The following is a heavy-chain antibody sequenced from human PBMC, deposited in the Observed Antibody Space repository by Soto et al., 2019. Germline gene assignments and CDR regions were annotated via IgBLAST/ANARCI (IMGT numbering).Heavy chain of an antibody. D-gene: IGHD6-13*01. CDR2: IYPGDSDT. J-gene: IGHJ1*01. CDR3: ARHSGVAEDGTD. Sequence: GESLKISCKCSGDSFTTNWIGWVRQMPGKGLEWMGVIYPGDSDTRYSPSFQGQVAISADKSINTAYLQWSSLKASDTAMYYCARHSGVAEDGTDWGQGTLVTVSS. V-gene: IGHV5-51*01. CDR1: GDSFTTNW.